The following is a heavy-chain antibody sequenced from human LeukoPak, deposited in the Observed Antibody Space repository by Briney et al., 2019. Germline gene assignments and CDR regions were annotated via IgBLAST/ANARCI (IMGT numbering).Heavy chain of an antibody. CDR2: INSDGSST. CDR3: ARDIEDTAMVVYYYFDY. D-gene: IGHD5-18*01. V-gene: IGHV3-74*01. Sequence: PGGSLRLSCAASGFTFSSYWMHWVRQAPGKGLVWVSRINSDGSSTSYADSVKGRFTISRDNAKNTLYLQMNSLRAEDTAVYYRARDIEDTAMVVYYYFDYWGQGTLVTVSS. CDR1: GFTFSSYW. J-gene: IGHJ4*02.